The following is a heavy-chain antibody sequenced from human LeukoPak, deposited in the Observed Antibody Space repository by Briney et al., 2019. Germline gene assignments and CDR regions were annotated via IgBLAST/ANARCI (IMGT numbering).Heavy chain of an antibody. J-gene: IGHJ4*02. Sequence: GGSLRLSCTASGFTFGDYAMSWVRQAPGKGLAWVGFIRSKAYGGTTEYAASVKGRFTISRDDSKSIAYLQMNSLKAEDTAVYYCTREPQDFWRGSTIDYWGQGTLVTVSS. CDR1: GFTFGDYA. CDR2: IRSKAYGGTT. CDR3: TREPQDFWRGSTIDY. D-gene: IGHD3-3*01. V-gene: IGHV3-49*04.